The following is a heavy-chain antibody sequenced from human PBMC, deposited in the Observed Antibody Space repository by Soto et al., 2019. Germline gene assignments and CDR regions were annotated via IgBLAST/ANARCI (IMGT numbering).Heavy chain of an antibody. V-gene: IGHV3-74*01. Sequence: EVQLVESGGGLVQPGGSLRLSCAASGFNFSSHWMPWVRQAPGKGLAWVSRINSDGSTTSHADSVKGRFTISRDNAKNTLYLQMNTLRAEDTAMYYCARDDYGMDVWGQGTTVTVSS. CDR2: INSDGSTT. CDR3: ARDDYGMDV. CDR1: GFNFSSHW. J-gene: IGHJ6*02.